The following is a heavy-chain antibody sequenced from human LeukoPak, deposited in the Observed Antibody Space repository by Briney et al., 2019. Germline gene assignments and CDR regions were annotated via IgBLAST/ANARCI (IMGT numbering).Heavy chain of an antibody. CDR3: ATVGVAGAMLRPANWFDP. J-gene: IGHJ5*02. CDR2: FDPEDGET. Sequence: ASVTVSCKVSGYTLTELSMHWVRQAPGKGREWMGGFDPEDGETIYAQKFQGRVTMTEDTSTDTAYMELSSLRSEGTAVYYCATVGVAGAMLRPANWFDPWGQGTLVTVSS. CDR1: GYTLTELS. D-gene: IGHD3-16*01. V-gene: IGHV1-24*01.